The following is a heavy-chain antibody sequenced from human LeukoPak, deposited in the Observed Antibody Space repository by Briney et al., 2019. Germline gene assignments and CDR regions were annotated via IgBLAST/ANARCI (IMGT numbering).Heavy chain of an antibody. Sequence: SVKLCFYSSGYTFTCYYIHLVRHPPGQGLELMGWFNTNSSGTNYAHTFHGSVTMTRDTSICTAYMELSRLRSDDTDVYDCATDCSSTSCHRGGGGNWFDPWGQGTLVTVSS. D-gene: IGHD2-2*01. CDR1: GYTFTCYY. CDR3: ATDCSSTSCHRGGGGNWFDP. CDR2: FNTNSSGT. V-gene: IGHV1-2*04. J-gene: IGHJ5*02.